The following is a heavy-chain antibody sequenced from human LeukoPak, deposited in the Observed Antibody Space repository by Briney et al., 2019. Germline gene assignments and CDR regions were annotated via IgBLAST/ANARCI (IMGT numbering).Heavy chain of an antibody. D-gene: IGHD3-22*01. CDR2: IYTSGST. J-gene: IGHJ3*02. CDR1: GGSISSGSYY. V-gene: IGHV4-61*02. CDR3: ARVQVYYYDSSGYYSDAFDI. Sequence: SETLSLTCTVSGGSISSGSYYWSWIRQPAGKGLEWIGRIYTSGSTNYNPSLKSRVTISVDTSKNQFSLKLSSVTAADTAVYYCARVQVYYYDSSGYYSDAFDIWGQGTMVTVSS.